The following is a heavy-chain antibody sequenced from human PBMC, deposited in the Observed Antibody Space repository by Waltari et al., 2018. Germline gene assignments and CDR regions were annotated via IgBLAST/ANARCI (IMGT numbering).Heavy chain of an antibody. J-gene: IGHJ4*02. D-gene: IGHD4-17*01. CDR3: ARFGDYGDYVGVDY. CDR2: SSPILGMA. V-gene: IGHV1-69*02. CDR1: GGTFSSYT. Sequence: QVQLVQSGAEVKKPGSSVKVSCKASGGTFSSYTISWVRQAPGQGLEWMGRSSPILGMANYAKKCKGRGTITADKSTSTAYMELSSLRSEDTAVYYCARFGDYGDYVGVDYWGQGTLVTVSS.